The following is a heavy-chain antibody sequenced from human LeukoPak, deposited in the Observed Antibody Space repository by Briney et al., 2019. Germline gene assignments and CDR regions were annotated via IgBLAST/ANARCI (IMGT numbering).Heavy chain of an antibody. D-gene: IGHD6-13*01. CDR3: ARPSSSSSSYYYGMDV. CDR2: ISYDGSNK. J-gene: IGHJ6*02. CDR1: GFTFSSYA. Sequence: GRSLRLSCAASGFTFSSYAMHWVRQAPGKGLEWVAVISYDGSNKYYADSVKGRFTISRDNSKNTLFLQMNSLRAEDTAVYYCARPSSSSSSYYYGMDVWGQGTTVTVSS. V-gene: IGHV3-30-3*01.